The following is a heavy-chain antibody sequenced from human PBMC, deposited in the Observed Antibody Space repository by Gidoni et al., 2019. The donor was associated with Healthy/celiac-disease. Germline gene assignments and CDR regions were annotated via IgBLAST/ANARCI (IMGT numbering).Heavy chain of an antibody. J-gene: IGHJ2*01. Sequence: GVQPGRSLRLSCAASGFTFSSYGMHWVRQAPGKGLEWVAVISYDGSNKYYADSVKGRFTISRDNSKNTLYLQMNSLRAEDTAVYYCAKDYYDSSGYNWYFDLWGRGTLVTVSS. V-gene: IGHV3-30*18. CDR3: AKDYYDSSGYNWYFDL. CDR2: ISYDGSNK. D-gene: IGHD3-22*01. CDR1: GFTFSSYG.